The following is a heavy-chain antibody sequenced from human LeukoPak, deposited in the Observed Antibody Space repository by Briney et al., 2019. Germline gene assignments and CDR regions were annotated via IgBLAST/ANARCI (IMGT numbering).Heavy chain of an antibody. Sequence: GASVKVSCKASGYTFTGYYMHWVRQAPGQGLEWMGWINPNSGGTNYAQKFQGRVTMTRDTSISTAYMELSRLRSDDTAVYYCARAIRYFDWLLVPGNHCYFDYWGQGTLVTVSS. CDR2: INPNSGGT. D-gene: IGHD3-9*01. J-gene: IGHJ4*02. CDR1: GYTFTGYY. V-gene: IGHV1-2*02. CDR3: ARAIRYFDWLLVPGNHCYFDY.